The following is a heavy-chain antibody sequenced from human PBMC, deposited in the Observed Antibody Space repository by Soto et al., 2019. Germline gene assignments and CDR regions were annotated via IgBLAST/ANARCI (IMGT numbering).Heavy chain of an antibody. D-gene: IGHD3-3*01. CDR3: ARSNSGYYKWFDP. Sequence: SETLSLTCTVSGDSISSSNYYWGWIRQPPGKGLEWIANIYYSGLTYCNPSLKSRVAISVDTSKNQFSLKLSSVSAADTAIYYCARSNSGYYKWFDPWGQGTLVTVS. CDR2: IYYSGLT. CDR1: GDSISSSNYY. V-gene: IGHV4-39*01. J-gene: IGHJ5*02.